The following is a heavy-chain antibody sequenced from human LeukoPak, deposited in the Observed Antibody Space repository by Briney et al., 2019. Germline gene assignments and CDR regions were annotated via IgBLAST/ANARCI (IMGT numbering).Heavy chain of an antibody. V-gene: IGHV1-69*05. J-gene: IGHJ6*03. D-gene: IGHD3-16*01. CDR2: IIPIFGTT. Sequence: ASVKVSCKVSGGTLSNAISWVRQAPGQGLEWMGGIIPIFGTTNYAQKFQGRLTITTYESTNAVYMRLSSLRSEDTAVYYCARDYTGYSYYYMDVWGKGTTVTVSS. CDR3: ARDYTGYSYYYMDV. CDR1: GGTLSNA.